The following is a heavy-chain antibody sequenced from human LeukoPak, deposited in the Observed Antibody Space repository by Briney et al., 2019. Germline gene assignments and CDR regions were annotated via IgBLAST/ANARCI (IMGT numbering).Heavy chain of an antibody. CDR1: GGSITSSKW. J-gene: IGHJ4*02. CDR2: SYHSGST. V-gene: IGHV4-4*02. CDR3: ARCQYSGSCFDN. D-gene: IGHD1-26*01. Sequence: SETLSLTCAVSGGSITSSKWWTWVRQPPGKGLEWIGESYHSGSTNYNPSLKSRVTISVDKSKKQFSLKLSSVTAADTAVYYCARCQYSGSCFDNWGQGSLVTVSS.